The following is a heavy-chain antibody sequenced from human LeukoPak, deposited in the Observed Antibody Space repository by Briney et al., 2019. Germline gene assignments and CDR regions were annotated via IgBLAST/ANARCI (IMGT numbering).Heavy chain of an antibody. CDR3: AKDSSASCYSPLDY. J-gene: IGHJ4*02. D-gene: IGHD2-15*01. CDR2: ISGSGDNT. V-gene: IGHV3-23*01. CDR1: GLTFSSYA. Sequence: GGSLRPSCAASGLTFSSYAMSWVRQAPGKGLEWVSVISGSGDNTYYADSVKGRFTISRDNSKNTLYLQMNSLRAEDTAVYYCAKDSSASCYSPLDYWGQGTLVTVSS.